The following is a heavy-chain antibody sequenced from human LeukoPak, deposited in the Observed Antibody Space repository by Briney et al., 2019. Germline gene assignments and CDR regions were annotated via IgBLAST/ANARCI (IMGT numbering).Heavy chain of an antibody. Sequence: GGSLRLSCAASGFTFSSYEMNWVRQAPGKGLEWVSYISSSGSTIYYADSVKGRFTISRDNAKNSLYLRMNSLRAEDTAVYYCARNYAYAFDIWGQGTMVTVSS. CDR3: ARNYAYAFDI. V-gene: IGHV3-48*03. CDR2: ISSSGSTI. D-gene: IGHD3-16*01. CDR1: GFTFSSYE. J-gene: IGHJ3*02.